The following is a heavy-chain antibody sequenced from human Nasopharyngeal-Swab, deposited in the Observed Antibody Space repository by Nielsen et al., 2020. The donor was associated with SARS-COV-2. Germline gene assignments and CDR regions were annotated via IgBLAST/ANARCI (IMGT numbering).Heavy chain of an antibody. CDR1: GGSISSSSYY. D-gene: IGHD2-15*01. Sequence: SETLSLTCTVSGGSISSSSYYWGWIRQPPGKGLEWIGSVYFVGSPFYNPSLKSRVTISVDRSKKQFSLRLNSVTAADTAVYYCARVMVATTIWFDPWGRGTLVTVSS. J-gene: IGHJ5*02. V-gene: IGHV4-39*07. CDR3: ARVMVATTIWFDP. CDR2: VYFVGSP.